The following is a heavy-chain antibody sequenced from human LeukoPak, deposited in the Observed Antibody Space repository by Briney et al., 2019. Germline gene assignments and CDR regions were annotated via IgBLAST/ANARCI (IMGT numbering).Heavy chain of an antibody. Sequence: SETLSLTCTVSGGSISSYYWSWIRQPPGKGLEWIGYIHYSGSTYYNPSLKSRVTISVDTSKNQFSLKLSSVTAADTAVYYCARESLVRGVLSAFDIWGQGTMVTVSS. V-gene: IGHV4-59*12. CDR2: IHYSGST. D-gene: IGHD3-10*01. CDR1: GGSISSYY. J-gene: IGHJ3*02. CDR3: ARESLVRGVLSAFDI.